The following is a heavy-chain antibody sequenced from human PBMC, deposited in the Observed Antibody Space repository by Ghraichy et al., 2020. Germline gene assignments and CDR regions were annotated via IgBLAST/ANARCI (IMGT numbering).Heavy chain of an antibody. D-gene: IGHD3-22*01. J-gene: IGHJ4*02. V-gene: IGHV3-30*04. CDR3: ARGGHYYDSSGFHDF. Sequence: GGSLRLSCAASGFSFSIYAMHWVRQAPGKGLEWVAIISSDGDIKEFADSVKGRFTISRDNSKNTLYLQLNSLRPEDTGVYYCARGGHYYDSSGFHDFWGQGTLVTVSS. CDR1: GFSFSIYA. CDR2: ISSDGDIK.